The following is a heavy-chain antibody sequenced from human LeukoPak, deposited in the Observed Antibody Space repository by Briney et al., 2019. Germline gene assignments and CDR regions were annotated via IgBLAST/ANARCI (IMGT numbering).Heavy chain of an antibody. CDR2: IYYSGST. D-gene: IGHD6-13*01. V-gene: IGHV4-31*03. CDR1: GGSISSGGYY. J-gene: IGHJ4*02. CDR3: ARVSLRGAHSSSRTYYFDY. Sequence: SETLSLTCTVSGGSISSGGYYWSWIRQHPGKGLEWIGYIYYSGSTYYNPSLKSRVTISVDTSKNQFSLKLSSVTAADTAVYYCARVSLRGAHSSSRTYYFDYWGQGTLVTVSS.